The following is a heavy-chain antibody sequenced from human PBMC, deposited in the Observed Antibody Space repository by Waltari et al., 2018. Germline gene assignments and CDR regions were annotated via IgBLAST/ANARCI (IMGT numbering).Heavy chain of an antibody. V-gene: IGHV4-34*01. CDR1: GGSFSGYY. CDR3: ARGLRYQNRVPLDWFDP. Sequence: QVQLQQWGAGLLKPSETLSLTCAVYGGSFSGYYWSWTRPPPGRGLEWIWEINHSGSTNYNPSLKSRVTISVDTSKNQFSLKLSSVTAADTAVYYCARGLRYQNRVPLDWFDPWGQGTLVTVSS. D-gene: IGHD1-1*01. J-gene: IGHJ5*02. CDR2: INHSGST.